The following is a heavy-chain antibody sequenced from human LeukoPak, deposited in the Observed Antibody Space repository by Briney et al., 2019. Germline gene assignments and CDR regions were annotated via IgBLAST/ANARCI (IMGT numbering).Heavy chain of an antibody. J-gene: IGHJ4*02. D-gene: IGHD3-9*01. V-gene: IGHV3-30*18. CDR2: ISYDGSNK. CDR3: AKDPLTGILTFFDY. CDR1: GFTFSSYE. Sequence: PGGSLRLSCAASGFTFSSYEMSWVRQAPGKGLEWVAVISYDGSNKYYADSVKGRFTISRDNSKNTLYLQMNSLRAEDTAVYYCAKDPLTGILTFFDYWGQGTLVTVSS.